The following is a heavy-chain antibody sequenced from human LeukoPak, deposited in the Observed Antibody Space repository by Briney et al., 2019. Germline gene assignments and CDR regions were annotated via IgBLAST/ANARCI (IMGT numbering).Heavy chain of an antibody. V-gene: IGHV1-2*02. CDR2: INPNSGGT. CDR3: ARSHYYDSSGYRKKDYFFDY. D-gene: IGHD3-22*01. Sequence: ASVTVTCKASGYTFTCYYMHWVRQPPAQGLEWMGWINPNSGGTNYAQKFQGRVTMTRDTSISTAYMELSRLRSDDTAVYYCARSHYYDSSGYRKKDYFFDYWGQGTLVTVSS. J-gene: IGHJ4*02. CDR1: GYTFTCYY.